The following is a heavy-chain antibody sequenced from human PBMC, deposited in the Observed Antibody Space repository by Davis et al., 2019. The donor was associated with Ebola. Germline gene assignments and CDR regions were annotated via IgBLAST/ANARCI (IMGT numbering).Heavy chain of an antibody. Sequence: ASVKLSSKASAYTFTSYAISWLRQAPGQGLEWMGWISTFSGNTNYAQTLQGRVTITTDTSTSTAYMELRSLRSYDTAVYYCARRDYGDYGAFWGQGTLVTVSS. J-gene: IGHJ4*02. D-gene: IGHD4-17*01. CDR3: ARRDYGDYGAF. CDR2: ISTFSGNT. CDR1: AYTFTSYA. V-gene: IGHV1-18*01.